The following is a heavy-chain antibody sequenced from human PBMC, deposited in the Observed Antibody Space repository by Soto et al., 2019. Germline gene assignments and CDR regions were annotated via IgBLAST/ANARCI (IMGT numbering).Heavy chain of an antibody. CDR2: ISGSGGST. Sequence: GGSLRLSCASSGFTFSSYAMSLVRQAPGKGLEWVSAISGSGGSTYYADSVKGRFTISRDNSKNTLYLQMNSLRAEDTAVYYCARDLAAGFYYYYYGMDVWGQGTTVTVSS. CDR3: ARDLAAGFYYYYYGMDV. V-gene: IGHV3-23*01. D-gene: IGHD6-13*01. J-gene: IGHJ6*02. CDR1: GFTFSSYA.